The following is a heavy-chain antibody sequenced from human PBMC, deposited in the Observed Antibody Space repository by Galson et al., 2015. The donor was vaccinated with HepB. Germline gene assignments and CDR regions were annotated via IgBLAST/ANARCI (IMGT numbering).Heavy chain of an antibody. Sequence: SLRLSCAASGFTFSSYGMHWVRQAPGKGLEWVAVISYDGSNKYYADSVKGRFTISRDNSKNTLYPQMNSLRAEDTAVYYCAKAIVATMGGGCFDYWGQGTLVTVSS. CDR1: GFTFSSYG. J-gene: IGHJ4*02. V-gene: IGHV3-30*18. CDR3: AKAIVATMGGGCFDY. D-gene: IGHD5-12*01. CDR2: ISYDGSNK.